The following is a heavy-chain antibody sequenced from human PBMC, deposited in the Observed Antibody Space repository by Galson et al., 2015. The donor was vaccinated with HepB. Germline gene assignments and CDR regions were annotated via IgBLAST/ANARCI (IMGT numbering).Heavy chain of an antibody. V-gene: IGHV5-51*03. J-gene: IGHJ6*02. D-gene: IGHD3-10*01. CDR2: IYPGDSDT. CDR1: GYSFTSYW. CDR3: ARRSIWFGELLPSYYYYGMDV. Sequence: QSGAEVKKPGESLKISCKGSGYSFTSYWIGWVRQMPGKGLEWMGIIYPGDSDTRYSPSFQGQVTISADKSISTAYLQWSSLKASDTAMYYCARRSIWFGELLPSYYYYGMDVWGQGTTVTVSS.